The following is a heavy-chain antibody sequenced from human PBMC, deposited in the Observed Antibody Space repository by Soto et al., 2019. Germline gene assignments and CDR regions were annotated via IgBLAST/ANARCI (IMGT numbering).Heavy chain of an antibody. CDR1: GFSLSSPGMN. CDR3: AQSEGSSCLCDS. CDR2: IYWDDDK. V-gene: IGHV2-5*02. D-gene: IGHD6-13*01. Sequence: QVTLKESGPTLVKPTQTLTLTCTFSGFSLSSPGMNVGWIRQPPGKALEWLAMIYWDDDKRFNPSLKSRLTITEDTSKNQVVLTVTNMDPVDTGTYYCAQSEGSSCLCDSWGQGTLVTVSS. J-gene: IGHJ4*02.